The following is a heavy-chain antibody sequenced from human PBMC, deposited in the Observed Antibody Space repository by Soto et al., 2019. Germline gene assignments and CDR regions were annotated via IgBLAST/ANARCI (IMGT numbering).Heavy chain of an antibody. CDR2: ISSSSSYK. CDR3: ARDLGDAPSTSHPFDY. J-gene: IGHJ4*02. V-gene: IGHV3-21*01. CDR1: GFTFSSYS. Sequence: EVQLVESGGGLVKPGGSLRLSCAASGFTFSSYSMNWVRQAPGKGLEWVSSISSSSSYKYYADSVKGRFTISRDNAKNSLYLQMNSLRAEDTAVYYCARDLGDAPSTSHPFDYWGQGTLVTVSS. D-gene: IGHD3-16*01.